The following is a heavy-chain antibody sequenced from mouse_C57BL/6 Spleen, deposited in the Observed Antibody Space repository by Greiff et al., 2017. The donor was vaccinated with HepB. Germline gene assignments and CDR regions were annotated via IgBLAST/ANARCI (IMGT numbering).Heavy chain of an antibody. CDR3: ARGGYYYGSSSSYWYFDV. CDR2: IHPNSGST. V-gene: IGHV1-64*01. J-gene: IGHJ1*03. D-gene: IGHD1-1*01. CDR1: GYTFTSYW. Sequence: QVQLQQPGAELVKPGASVKLSCKASGYTFTSYWMHWVKQRPGQGLEWIGMIHPNSGSTNYNEKFKSKATLTVDKSSSTAYMQLSSLTSEDSAVYYCARGGYYYGSSSSYWYFDVWGTGTTVTVSS.